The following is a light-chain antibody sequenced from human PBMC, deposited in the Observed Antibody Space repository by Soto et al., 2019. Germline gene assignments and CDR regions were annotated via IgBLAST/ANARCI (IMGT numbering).Light chain of an antibody. V-gene: IGKV1-33*01. Sequence: DIHVTQSPSSLSASVADRVIITCRASQSISNHLNWYQQKPGKAPKLLIFAASSLQSGVPSRFSGSGSGTDFTFTISCLQPEDIATYYCQQYYNHRTWTFGQGTKVDIK. CDR1: QSISNH. CDR2: AAS. CDR3: QQYYNHRTWT. J-gene: IGKJ1*01.